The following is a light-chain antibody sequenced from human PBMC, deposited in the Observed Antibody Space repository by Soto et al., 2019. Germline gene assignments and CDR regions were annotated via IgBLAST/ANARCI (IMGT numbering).Light chain of an antibody. J-gene: IGKJ4*01. CDR3: QQRYSWPPLT. V-gene: IGKV3-11*01. CDR2: DAT. Sequence: EVVLTQSPATLSLSPGERATLSCKASQNVSIYLAWYQQKPGQVPRLLIYDATNRAAGIPPRFSGSGSGTDFTLTISSLEPEDFAVYCCQQRYSWPPLTFGGGTKVEIK. CDR1: QNVSIY.